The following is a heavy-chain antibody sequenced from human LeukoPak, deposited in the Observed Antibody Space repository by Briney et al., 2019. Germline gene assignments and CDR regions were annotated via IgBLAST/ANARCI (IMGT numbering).Heavy chain of an antibody. V-gene: IGHV4-4*07. CDR3: AREEKITMVRGVIIGGYWFDP. D-gene: IGHD3-10*01. CDR2: IYTSGST. CDR1: GGSISSYY. J-gene: IGHJ5*02. Sequence: SETLSLTCTVSGGSISSYYWGWIRQPAGKGLEWIGRIYTSGSTNYNPSLKSRVTMSVDTSKNQFSLKLSSVTAADTAVYYCAREEKITMVRGVIIGGYWFDPWGQGTLVTVSS.